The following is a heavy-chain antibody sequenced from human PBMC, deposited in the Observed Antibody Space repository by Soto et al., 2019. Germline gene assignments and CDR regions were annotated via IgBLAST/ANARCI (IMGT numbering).Heavy chain of an antibody. CDR1: GFTFISYA. Sequence: QVQLVESGGGVVQPGRSLRLSCAASGFTFISYAMHWVRQAPGKGLEWVAVISFDGSTKYYADSVKGRFPISRDNSTNTVYLQMNSLGSEDTAVYYCARSRHGSGSYTHFYYGLDVWGQGTTVTVSS. V-gene: IGHV3-30-3*01. J-gene: IGHJ6*02. D-gene: IGHD3-10*01. CDR2: ISFDGSTK. CDR3: ARSRHGSGSYTHFYYGLDV.